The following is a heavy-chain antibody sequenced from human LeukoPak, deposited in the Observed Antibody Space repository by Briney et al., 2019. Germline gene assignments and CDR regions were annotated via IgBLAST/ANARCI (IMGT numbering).Heavy chain of an antibody. J-gene: IGHJ4*02. Sequence: GGSLRLSCEGSGFNFSSFAVHWVRQAPGRGLEWVAVLSYDGIDEFFADSVKGRFTISRDNSKNRLYLQMNSLRAEDTAVYYCAKPPWGILTGFDYWGQGTLVTVSS. CDR2: LSYDGIDE. D-gene: IGHD3-9*01. V-gene: IGHV3-30-3*02. CDR1: GFNFSSFA. CDR3: AKPPWGILTGFDY.